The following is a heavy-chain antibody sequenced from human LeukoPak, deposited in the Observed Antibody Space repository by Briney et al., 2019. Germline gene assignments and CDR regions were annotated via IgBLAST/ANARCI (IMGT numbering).Heavy chain of an antibody. J-gene: IGHJ6*02. V-gene: IGHV5-51*01. CDR1: GYSFTSYW. CDR3: ARLDGSGWSNYYYYYGMDV. Sequence: GESLKISCKGSGYSFTSYWIGWVRQMPGKGLEWMGIIYPGDSDTRYSPSFQGQVTISADKSISTAYVQWSSLKASDTAMYYCARLDGSGWSNYYYYYGMDVWGQGTTVTVSS. D-gene: IGHD6-19*01. CDR2: IYPGDSDT.